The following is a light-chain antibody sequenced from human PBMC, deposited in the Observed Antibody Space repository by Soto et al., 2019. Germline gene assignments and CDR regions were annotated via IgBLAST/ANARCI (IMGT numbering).Light chain of an antibody. CDR3: SSYTTSSSYV. Sequence: QSVLTQPASVSGSPGQSITISCTGTSSDVGGYNYVSWYQQHPGKAPKVMIYDVSNRPSGVSNRFSGSKSGNTASLTISGLQAEDEADYYCSSYTTSSSYVFGTGTKFTVL. J-gene: IGLJ1*01. V-gene: IGLV2-14*03. CDR2: DVS. CDR1: SSDVGGYNY.